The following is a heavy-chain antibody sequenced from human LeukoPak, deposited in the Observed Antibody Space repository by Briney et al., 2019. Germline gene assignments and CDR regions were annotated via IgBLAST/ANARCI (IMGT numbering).Heavy chain of an antibody. Sequence: PGGSLRLSCAASGFTVGSSRRMSWVRQAPGKGLEWVSTIYSADNTNYADSVKGRFTISRDNSKNTLYLQMNSLRTEDTAVYYCRGPFYDYMDVWGKGTTVTISS. CDR1: GFTVGSSR. D-gene: IGHD3-16*01. V-gene: IGHV3-53*05. CDR2: IYSADNT. CDR3: RGPFYDYMDV. J-gene: IGHJ6*03.